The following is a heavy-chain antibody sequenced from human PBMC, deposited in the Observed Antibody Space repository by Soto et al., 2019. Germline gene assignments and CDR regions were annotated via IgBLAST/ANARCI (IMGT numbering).Heavy chain of an antibody. V-gene: IGHV4-39*01. Sequence: PSETLSLTCTVSGGSISSCSYYWGWTRQPPGKGLEWIGSIYYSGSTYYNPSLKSRVTISVDTSKNQFSLKLSSVTAADTAVYYCARRAIDCRSTRGYADGFAPGGKGTLVTFSS. CDR3: ARRAIDCRSTRGYADGFAP. CDR1: GGSISSCSYY. CDR2: IYYSGST. J-gene: IGHJ5*02. D-gene: IGHD2-2*01.